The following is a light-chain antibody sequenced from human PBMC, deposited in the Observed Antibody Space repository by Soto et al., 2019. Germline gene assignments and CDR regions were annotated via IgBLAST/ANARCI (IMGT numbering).Light chain of an antibody. J-gene: IGKJ1*01. Sequence: EIVVTQSPATLSVSPGERVTLSCRASQSVSSSLAWYQQRSGQAPRLLIYQTSLRAAGIPARFSASGSGTDFTLTISDVQPEDFALYYCHQRQSWPRTFGQGTKVDIK. V-gene: IGKV3-11*01. CDR3: HQRQSWPRT. CDR2: QTS. CDR1: QSVSSS.